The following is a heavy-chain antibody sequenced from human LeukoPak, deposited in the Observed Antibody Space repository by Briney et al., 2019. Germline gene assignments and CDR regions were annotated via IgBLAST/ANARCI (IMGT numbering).Heavy chain of an antibody. Sequence: GGSLRLSCAASGFTFDDYAMHWVRQAPGKGLEWVSGISWNSGSIGYADSVKGRFTISGDNAKNSLYLQMNSLRAEDTALYYCAKDKAPYYYGSGYKEYYFDYWGQGTLVTVSS. CDR2: ISWNSGSI. D-gene: IGHD3-10*01. CDR1: GFTFDDYA. CDR3: AKDKAPYYYGSGYKEYYFDY. J-gene: IGHJ4*02. V-gene: IGHV3-9*01.